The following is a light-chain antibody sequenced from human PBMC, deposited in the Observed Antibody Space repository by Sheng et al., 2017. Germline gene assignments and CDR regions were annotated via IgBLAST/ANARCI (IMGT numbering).Light chain of an antibody. Sequence: DIQMTQSPSSLSASVRDRVTITCRASQGIGNSLAWYQQHPGKAPNLLIYDASRLQSGVPSRFSGSRSGTDFSLTISSLQPEDFATYYCQQRSNWPLTFGGGTKVEIK. CDR2: DAS. CDR1: QGIGNS. V-gene: IGKV1-NL1*01. J-gene: IGKJ4*01. CDR3: QQRSNWPLT.